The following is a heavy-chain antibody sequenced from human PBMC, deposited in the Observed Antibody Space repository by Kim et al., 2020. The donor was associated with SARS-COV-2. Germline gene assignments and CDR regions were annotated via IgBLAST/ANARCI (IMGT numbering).Heavy chain of an antibody. J-gene: IGHJ6*02. CDR1: GYSISSGYY. Sequence: SQTLSLTCTVSGYSISSGYYWGWIRQPPGKGLEWIGSIYHSGSTYYNPSLKSRVTISVDTSKNQFSLKLSSVTAADTAVYYCARDAWFGDVGVDVWGQGTTVTVSS. V-gene: IGHV4-38-2*02. CDR3: ARDAWFGDVGVDV. D-gene: IGHD3-10*01. CDR2: IYHSGST.